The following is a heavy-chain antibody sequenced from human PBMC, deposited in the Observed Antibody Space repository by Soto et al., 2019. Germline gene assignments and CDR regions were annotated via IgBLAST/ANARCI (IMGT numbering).Heavy chain of an antibody. V-gene: IGHV1-69*01. J-gene: IGHJ6*02. CDR2: IIPISGTA. D-gene: IGHD2-2*01. CDR1: GGTFSSYA. CDR3: ARSQGSSTSLEIYYYYYYGMDV. Sequence: QVHLVQSGAEVKKPGSSVKVSCKASGGTFSSYAISWVRQAPGQGLEWMGGIIPISGTANYAQKFQGRVTITADESTSTAYMELSRLRSEDTAVYYCARSQGSSTSLEIYYYYYYGMDVWGQGTTVTVSS.